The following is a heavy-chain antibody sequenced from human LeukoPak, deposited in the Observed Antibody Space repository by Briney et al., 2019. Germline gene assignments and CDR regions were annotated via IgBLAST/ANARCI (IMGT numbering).Heavy chain of an antibody. CDR1: GYSFTSYW. CDR3: ARHYYYDSSGYYYVDAFDI. V-gene: IGHV5-51*01. J-gene: IGHJ3*02. D-gene: IGHD3-22*01. Sequence: GESLKISCKGSGYSFTSYWIGWVRQMPGKGLEWMGIIYPGDSDTRYSPSFQGQVTISADKSISTAYLQWSSLKASDTAMYYCARHYYYDSSGYYYVDAFDIWGQGTMVTVSS. CDR2: IYPGDSDT.